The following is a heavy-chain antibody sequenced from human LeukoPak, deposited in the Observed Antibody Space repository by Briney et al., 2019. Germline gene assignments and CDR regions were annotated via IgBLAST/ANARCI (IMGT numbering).Heavy chain of an antibody. CDR1: GYTFTGYG. CDR2: ISVYIVIT. CDR3: ARDRGRLRDSCGAYYDWFDA. J-gene: IGHJ5*02. D-gene: IGHD3-22*01. V-gene: IGHV1-18*01. Sequence: AALKVSCKASGYTFTGYGISWVRQAPGQGLEWMGWISVYIVITNYAQKLQGRVTMTTDTSTSTDYTELRSLRSDDTAVYYCARDRGRLRDSCGAYYDWFDAWCQETLVTFSS.